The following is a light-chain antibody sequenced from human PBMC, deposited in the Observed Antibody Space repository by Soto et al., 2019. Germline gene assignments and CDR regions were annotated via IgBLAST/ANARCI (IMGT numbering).Light chain of an antibody. Sequence: DIQMTQSPSTLSASVGDRVTITCRASQSISRSLAWHQQKPGKAPNLLIYEASSLQSGVPSRFSGSGSGTEFTLTISSLQPDDFATYYCQQYNSYSWTFGQGTKVEIK. J-gene: IGKJ1*01. CDR3: QQYNSYSWT. CDR2: EAS. CDR1: QSISRS. V-gene: IGKV1-5*03.